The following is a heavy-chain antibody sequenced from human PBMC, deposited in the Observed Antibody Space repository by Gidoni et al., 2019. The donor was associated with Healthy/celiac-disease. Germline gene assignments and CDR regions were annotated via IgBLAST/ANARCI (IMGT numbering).Heavy chain of an antibody. J-gene: IGHJ4*02. Sequence: QVQLQESGPGLVKPSGTLSLTCVVSGGSLSSSNWWSWVRQHPGKGLEWIGEIYHSGRPNYNPPLKSRVAKSVDKSKNQFSMKRSSVTAVDTAVYYCARSPRGHYFDYWGQGTLVTVSS. CDR3: ARSPRGHYFDY. CDR1: GGSLSSSNW. CDR2: IYHSGRP. V-gene: IGHV4-4*02.